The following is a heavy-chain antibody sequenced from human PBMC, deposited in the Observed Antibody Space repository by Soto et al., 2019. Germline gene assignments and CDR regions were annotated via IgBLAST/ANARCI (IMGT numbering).Heavy chain of an antibody. J-gene: IGHJ3*02. D-gene: IGHD2-15*01. CDR3: AMFHLVVDAFDI. V-gene: IGHV4-59*01. CDR1: GGSISSYY. CDR2: IYYSGST. Sequence: PSETLSLTCTVSGGSISSYYWSWIRQPPGKGLEWIGYIYYSGSTNYNPSLKSRVTISVDTSKNQFSLKLSSVTAADTAVYYCAMFHLVVDAFDIWGQGTIFIVSS.